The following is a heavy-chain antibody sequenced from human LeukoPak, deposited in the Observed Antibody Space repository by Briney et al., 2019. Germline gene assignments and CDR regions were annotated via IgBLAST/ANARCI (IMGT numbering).Heavy chain of an antibody. CDR2: VYWDDDK. J-gene: IGHJ4*02. CDR1: GFSLSTRGVG. Sequence: SGPTLVKPTQTLTVTCTFSGFSLSTRGVGVGWIRQPPGKALEWLALVYWDDDKRYRSSLKSRLTITKDTSKNQVVLTMTNMDPVDTGTYFCAHLTNDYGDPFYFDYWGQGTLVTVSS. D-gene: IGHD4/OR15-4a*01. V-gene: IGHV2-5*02. CDR3: AHLTNDYGDPFYFDY.